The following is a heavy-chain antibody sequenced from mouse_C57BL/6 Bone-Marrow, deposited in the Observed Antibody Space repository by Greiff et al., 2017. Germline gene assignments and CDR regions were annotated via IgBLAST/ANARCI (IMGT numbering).Heavy chain of an antibody. CDR2: IDPSDSYT. CDR3: ARDGGLYYGYPY. CDR1: GYTFTSYW. V-gene: IGHV1-69*01. D-gene: IGHD2-2*01. Sequence: QVQLQQPGAELVMPGASVKLSCKASGYTFTSYWMHWVKQRPGQGLEWIGEIDPSDSYTNYNQKFKGKSTLTVDKSSSTAYMQLSSLRSEDSAVYYCARDGGLYYGYPYWGQGTTLT. J-gene: IGHJ2*01.